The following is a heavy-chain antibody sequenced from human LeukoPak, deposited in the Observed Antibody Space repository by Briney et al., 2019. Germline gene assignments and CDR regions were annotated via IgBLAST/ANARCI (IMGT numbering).Heavy chain of an antibody. CDR2: LNTDGSST. J-gene: IGHJ4*02. Sequence: GGSLRLSCAASGFTFSSYWMHWVRQAPGKGLVWVSRLNTDGSSTSYADSVKGRFTISRDNAKNTLYLQMNSLRAEDTAVYYCARSTNFDYWGQGTLVTVSS. V-gene: IGHV3-74*01. CDR1: GFTFSSYW. CDR3: ARSTNFDY.